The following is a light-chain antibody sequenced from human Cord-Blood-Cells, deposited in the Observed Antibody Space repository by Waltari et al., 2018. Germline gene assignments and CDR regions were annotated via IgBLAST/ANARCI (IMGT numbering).Light chain of an antibody. CDR2: DVS. V-gene: IGLV2-14*03. Sequence: QSALTQPAAVSGSPGPSITISCTGTSSDVGGYNYVSWYQHHPGKAPKLMIYDVSKRPSGVSNRFSGSKSGNTASLTISGLQAEDEADYYCSSYTSSSTLVFGGGTKLTVL. CDR1: SSDVGGYNY. CDR3: SSYTSSSTLV. J-gene: IGLJ3*02.